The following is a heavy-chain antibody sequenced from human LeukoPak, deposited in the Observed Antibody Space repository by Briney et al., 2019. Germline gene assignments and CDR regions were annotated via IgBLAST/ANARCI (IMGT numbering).Heavy chain of an antibody. CDR2: IYYSGST. V-gene: IGHV4-59*01. D-gene: IGHD3-22*01. CDR1: GGSISSYY. J-gene: IGHJ4*02. CDR3: ARVEDVRYYDSSGYFRY. Sequence: PSETLSLTCTVSGGSISSYYWSWIRQPPGKGLEWIGYIYYSGSTNYNPSLKSRVTISVDTSKNQFSLKLSSVTAADTAVYYCARVEDVRYYDSSGYFRYWGQGTLVTVSP.